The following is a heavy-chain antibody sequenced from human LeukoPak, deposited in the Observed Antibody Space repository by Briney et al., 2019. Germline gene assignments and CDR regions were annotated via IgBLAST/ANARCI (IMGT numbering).Heavy chain of an antibody. CDR2: ISSSSSTI. V-gene: IGHV3-48*02. CDR3: ARDRGFYFDH. CDR1: GFTFNTYS. J-gene: IGHJ4*02. Sequence: GGSLRLSCAASGFTFNTYSVNWVRQAPGKGLEWVSFISSSSSTIYYADSVKGRFTISRDNAKNSLYLQMNSLRDEDTAVYYCARDRGFYFDHWGQGTLVTVSS.